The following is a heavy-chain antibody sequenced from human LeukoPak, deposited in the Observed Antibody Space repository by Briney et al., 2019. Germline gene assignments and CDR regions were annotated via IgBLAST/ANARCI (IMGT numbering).Heavy chain of an antibody. D-gene: IGHD6-6*01. CDR3: AREYSSSSGRRAFDF. CDR1: GGSISSSSYY. Sequence: SETLSLTCTVSGGSISSSSYYWNWIRQPPGKGLEWIGYIYYSGSTNYNPSLKSRVTTLVDTSKNQFSLRLSSVTAADTAVYYCAREYSSSSGRRAFDFWGQGTMVTVSS. V-gene: IGHV4-61*05. CDR2: IYYSGST. J-gene: IGHJ3*01.